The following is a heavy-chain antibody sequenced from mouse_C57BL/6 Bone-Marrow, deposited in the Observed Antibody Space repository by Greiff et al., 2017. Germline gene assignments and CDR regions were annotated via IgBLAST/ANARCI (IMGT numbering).Heavy chain of an antibody. CDR2: IDPENGDT. J-gene: IGHJ1*03. Sequence: VQLQQPGAELVRPGASVKLSCTASGFNIKDDYMHWVKQRPEQGLEWIGWIDPENGDTEYASKFQGKATMTADTSSNTAYLQLSSLTSEDTAVYYCATGVYGSNLYLYFDGRGTGATVSVAS. V-gene: IGHV14-4*01. CDR3: ATGVYGSNLYLYFDG. CDR1: GFNIKDDY. D-gene: IGHD1-1*01.